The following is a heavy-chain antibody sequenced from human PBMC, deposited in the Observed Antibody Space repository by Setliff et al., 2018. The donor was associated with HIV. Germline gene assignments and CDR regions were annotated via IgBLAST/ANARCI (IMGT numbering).Heavy chain of an antibody. Sequence: PSETLSLTCIVSGDSISTYYWSWIRQPPGKGLEWIGYIYTSGSTNYNPSLKSRVTISKDTSKNHFSLKLTSVTAADTAVYYCARGLTRGGYYYYFYMDVWGKGKRSPSP. CDR1: GDSISTYY. CDR2: IYTSGST. D-gene: IGHD7-27*01. CDR3: ARGLTRGGYYYYFYMDV. V-gene: IGHV4-4*08. J-gene: IGHJ6*03.